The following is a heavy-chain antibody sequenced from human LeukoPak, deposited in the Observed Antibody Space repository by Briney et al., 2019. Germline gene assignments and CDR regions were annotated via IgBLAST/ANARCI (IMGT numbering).Heavy chain of an antibody. CDR2: INPNSGGT. D-gene: IGHD3-10*01. CDR1: GYTFTGYY. Sequence: ASVKVSCKASGYTFTGYYMHWVRQAPGQGLEWMGWINPNSGGTNYAQKFQGRVTMTRDTSISIAYMELSRLRSDDTAVYFCARDLPGSGPNFDYWGQGTLVTVSS. V-gene: IGHV1-2*02. CDR3: ARDLPGSGPNFDY. J-gene: IGHJ4*02.